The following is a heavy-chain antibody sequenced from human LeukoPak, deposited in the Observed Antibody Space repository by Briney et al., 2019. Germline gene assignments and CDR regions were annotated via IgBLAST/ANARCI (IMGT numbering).Heavy chain of an antibody. CDR2: INHSGST. D-gene: IGHD2-15*01. CDR1: GGSFSGYY. CDR3: ARGVVVVVVAATRPYYYYYMDV. V-gene: IGHV4-34*01. J-gene: IGHJ6*03. Sequence: SETLSLTCAVYGGSFSGYYWSWIRQPPGKGLEWIGEINHSGSTNYNPSLKSRVTISVDTSKNPFSLKLSSVTAADTAVYYCARGVVVVVVAATRPYYYYYMDVWGKGTTVTVSS.